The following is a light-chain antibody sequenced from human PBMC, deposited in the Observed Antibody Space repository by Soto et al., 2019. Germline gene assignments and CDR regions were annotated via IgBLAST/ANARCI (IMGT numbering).Light chain of an antibody. J-gene: IGKJ3*01. CDR3: QQYGGSPQFT. CDR1: QTVTSSY. Sequence: EIVLTQSPGTLSLSPGERATLSCRASQTVTSSYLAWYQQKPGQAPRLLIYGASTRATGIPDRFSGRGSGTDFTLTFSRLEPEDFAVYYCQQYGGSPQFTFGPGTRVDIK. CDR2: GAS. V-gene: IGKV3-20*01.